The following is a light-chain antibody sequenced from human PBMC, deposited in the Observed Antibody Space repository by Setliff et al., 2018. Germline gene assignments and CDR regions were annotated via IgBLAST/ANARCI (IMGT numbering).Light chain of an antibody. V-gene: IGLV2-14*01. Sequence: QSVLTQPASVSGSPGQSITISCTGTSSDVGGYNYVSWYQQHPGKAPKLMIYDVSKRPSGVSNRFSGSKSGNTASLTISGLQAEDEADYYCSSYTSSSPYVFGT. CDR3: SSYTSSSPYV. J-gene: IGLJ1*01. CDR2: DVS. CDR1: SSDVGGYNY.